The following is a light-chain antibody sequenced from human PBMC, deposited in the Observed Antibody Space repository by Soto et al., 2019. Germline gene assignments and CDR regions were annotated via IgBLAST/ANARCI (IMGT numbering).Light chain of an antibody. Sequence: QSALTQPASVSGSPGQSITISCTGTSSDVGGYNYVSWYQQHPGQAPKLMIYDVSNRPSGVSNRFSVSKSGNTASLTISGLQAEDEADYYCSSYTSSSPLYVFGTGTKVTVL. CDR3: SSYTSSSPLYV. V-gene: IGLV2-14*01. J-gene: IGLJ1*01. CDR1: SSDVGGYNY. CDR2: DVS.